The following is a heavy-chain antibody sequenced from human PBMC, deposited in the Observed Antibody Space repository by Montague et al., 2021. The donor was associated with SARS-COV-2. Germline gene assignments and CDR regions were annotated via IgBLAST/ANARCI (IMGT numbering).Heavy chain of an antibody. CDR2: FYSVGST. Sequence: SETLSLTCTVSGASVGSSDWGWIRQSPGKGLEWIGYFYSVGSTDYNPSLKSRATISRDTSKNQFSLKVRSVTAADTAAYYCARETMTADAFDIWGQGTMVTVSS. CDR3: ARETMTADAFDI. CDR1: GASVGSSD. V-gene: IGHV4-59*02. D-gene: IGHD1-14*01. J-gene: IGHJ3*02.